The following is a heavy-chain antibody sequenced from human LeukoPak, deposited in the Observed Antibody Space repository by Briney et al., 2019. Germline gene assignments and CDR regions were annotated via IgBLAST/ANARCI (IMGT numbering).Heavy chain of an antibody. CDR1: GFTFSSYG. Sequence: GGSLRLSCAASGFTFSSYGMHWVRQAPGKGLEWVAVIWYDGSNKYYADSVKGRFTISRDNSKNTLYLQMNSLRAEDTAVYYCAREGIFCSGGSCYGDNDAFGIWGQGTMVTVSS. CDR3: AREGIFCSGGSCYGDNDAFGI. D-gene: IGHD2-15*01. V-gene: IGHV3-33*01. J-gene: IGHJ3*02. CDR2: IWYDGSNK.